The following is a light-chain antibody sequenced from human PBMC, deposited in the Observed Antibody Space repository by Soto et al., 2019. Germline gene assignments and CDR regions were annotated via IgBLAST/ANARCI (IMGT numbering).Light chain of an antibody. CDR1: QSISSW. Sequence: DRVTSTCRASQSISSWLAWYQQKPGKAPKLLIYDASSLESGVPSRFSGSGARTEFTLTISRLRSEEVAVYFCQQYYHWPRTVGQGTKVEIK. CDR3: QQYYHWPRT. V-gene: IGKV1-5*01. J-gene: IGKJ1*01. CDR2: DAS.